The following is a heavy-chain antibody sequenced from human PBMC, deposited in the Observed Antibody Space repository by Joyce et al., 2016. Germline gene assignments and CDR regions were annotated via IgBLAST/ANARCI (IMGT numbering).Heavy chain of an antibody. CDR1: GFTFNNFA. CDR3: ARDRGYSGYDPGDY. V-gene: IGHV3-30-3*01. J-gene: IGHJ4*02. D-gene: IGHD5-12*01. Sequence: PASGFTFNNFALHWVRQAPGQGLEWVAVISRYGSNKSYADSVKGRFTISRDNSNNTLYLQMNSLRVEDTAVYYCARDRGYSGYDPGDYWGQGTLVTVSS. CDR2: ISRYGSNK.